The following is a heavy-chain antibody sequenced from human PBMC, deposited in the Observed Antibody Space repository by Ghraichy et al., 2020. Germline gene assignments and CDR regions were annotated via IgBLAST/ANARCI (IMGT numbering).Heavy chain of an antibody. CDR1: GFTFSENA. CDR3: VKQWLEGKQFYGMDA. J-gene: IGHJ6*02. D-gene: IGHD5-12*01. V-gene: IGHV3-23*01. CDR2: ISANGFTT. Sequence: GGSLRLSCVASGFTFSENAMTWVRHTPGKGLEWVSAISANGFTTAYAESVMGRFTVSRDNSMSELYLQIDSLRGEGTAVDFCVKQWLEGKQFYGMDAWGQGTTVTVSS.